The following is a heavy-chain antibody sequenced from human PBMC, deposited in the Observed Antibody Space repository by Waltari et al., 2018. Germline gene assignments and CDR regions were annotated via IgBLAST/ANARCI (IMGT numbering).Heavy chain of an antibody. CDR2: INHSGST. D-gene: IGHD6-19*01. V-gene: IGHV4-34*01. CDR1: GGSCRGYY. CDR3: ARGRYSGWYFDY. J-gene: IGHJ4*02. Sequence: QVQLQQWGAGLLTPSETLSLTCAVYGGSCRGYYWSWIRQPPGKGLEWIGEINHSGSTNYNPSLKSRVTISVDTSKNQFSLKLSSVTAADTAVYYCARGRYSGWYFDYWGQGTLVTVSS.